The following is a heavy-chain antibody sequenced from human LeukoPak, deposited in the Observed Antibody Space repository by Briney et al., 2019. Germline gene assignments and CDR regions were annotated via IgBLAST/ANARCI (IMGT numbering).Heavy chain of an antibody. CDR3: ARENYGDYAYFQH. Sequence: PSETLSLTCTVSGGSISSGDYYWRWIRQPPGRGLEWIVYIYYSGSTYYNPSLKSRITISVDTSKNQFSLKLSSVTAADTAVYYCARENYGDYAYFQHWGQGTLVTVSS. J-gene: IGHJ1*01. D-gene: IGHD4-17*01. CDR2: IYYSGST. CDR1: GGSISSGDYY. V-gene: IGHV4-30-4*01.